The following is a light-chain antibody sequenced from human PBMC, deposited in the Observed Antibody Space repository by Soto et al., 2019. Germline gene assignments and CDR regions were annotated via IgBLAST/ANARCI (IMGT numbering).Light chain of an antibody. CDR2: DVS. J-gene: IGKJ4*01. Sequence: AIQLTQSPSSLSASVGDRVTITCRASQGISSALAWYQRNPGKVPKLLIYDVSTLGSGVPSRFSGSGSGTDFTLTISILQPEDFATYYCQPFNNYPVTFGGGTKVEMK. CDR1: QGISSA. CDR3: QPFNNYPVT. V-gene: IGKV1D-13*01.